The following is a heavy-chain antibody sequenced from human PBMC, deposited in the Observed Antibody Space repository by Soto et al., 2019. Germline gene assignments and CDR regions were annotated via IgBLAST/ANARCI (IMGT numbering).Heavy chain of an antibody. CDR2: ISGFNGQT. J-gene: IGHJ4*02. Sequence: ASVKVSGKASGNTFARHGFSWVRQAPGQGLEGMGWISGFNGQTNYALKFQGRVTLTTSASTSTAYMELRSLTPDDTPVYFCARVYPSRLAVLRDYWGQGTLVTVSS. CDR1: GNTFARHG. CDR3: ARVYPSRLAVLRDY. V-gene: IGHV1-18*01. D-gene: IGHD6-19*01.